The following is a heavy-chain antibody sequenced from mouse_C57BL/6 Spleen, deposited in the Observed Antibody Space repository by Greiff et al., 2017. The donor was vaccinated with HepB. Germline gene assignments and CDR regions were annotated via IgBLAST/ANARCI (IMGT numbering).Heavy chain of an antibody. CDR1: GYTFTDYY. CDR2: INPNNGGT. V-gene: IGHV1-26*01. D-gene: IGHD1-1*01. CDR3: AREDYYGSSGFAY. J-gene: IGHJ3*01. Sequence: EVQLQQSGPELVKPGASVKISCKASGYTFTDYYMNWVKQSHGKSLEWIGDINPNNGGTSYNQKFKGKATLTVDKSSSTAYMELRSLTSEDSAVYYCAREDYYGSSGFAYWGQGTLVTVSA.